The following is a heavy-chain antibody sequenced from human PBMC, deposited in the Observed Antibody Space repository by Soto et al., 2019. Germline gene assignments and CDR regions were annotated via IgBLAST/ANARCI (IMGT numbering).Heavy chain of an antibody. J-gene: IGHJ5*02. CDR2: IWSAGLT. Sequence: GSLRLSCAASGFTFTRYSMNWVRQAPGKGLEWVSIIWSAGLTYYADSVRGRFTISRDISKNILFLQMNNLRAEDSAIYYCARELPPDLWGQGTLVTVSS. CDR3: ARELPPDL. D-gene: IGHD2-15*01. V-gene: IGHV3-53*01. CDR1: GFTFTRYS.